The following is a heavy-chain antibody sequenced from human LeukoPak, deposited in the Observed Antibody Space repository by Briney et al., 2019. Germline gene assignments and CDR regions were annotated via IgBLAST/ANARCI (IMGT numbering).Heavy chain of an antibody. J-gene: IGHJ4*02. CDR1: GYSFTSYW. CDR3: ARPGGTTGTTGGIDY. D-gene: IGHD1-1*01. V-gene: IGHV5-51*01. Sequence: GESLKISCRGSGYSFTSYWIGWVRQMPGKGVEWMGIIYPGDSDTRYSPTFQGQVTISADKSISTAYLQWSSLKASDTAMYYCARPGGTTGTTGGIDYWGQGTLVTVSS. CDR2: IYPGDSDT.